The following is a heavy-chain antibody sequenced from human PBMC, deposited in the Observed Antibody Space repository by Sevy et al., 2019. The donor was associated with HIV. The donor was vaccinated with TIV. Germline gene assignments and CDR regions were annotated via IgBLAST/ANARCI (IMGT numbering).Heavy chain of an antibody. CDR1: GFTFSSYA. CDR2: ISGSGGST. D-gene: IGHD3-10*01. J-gene: IGHJ6*02. Sequence: GGSLRLSCAASGFTFSSYAMSWVRQAPGKGLEWVPGISGSGGSTYYADSVKGRFTISRDNSKNTLYLQMNSLRAEDTAVYYCARSAYYYGSGSYIPRNYYYYGMDVWGQGTTVTVSS. V-gene: IGHV3-23*01. CDR3: ARSAYYYGSGSYIPRNYYYYGMDV.